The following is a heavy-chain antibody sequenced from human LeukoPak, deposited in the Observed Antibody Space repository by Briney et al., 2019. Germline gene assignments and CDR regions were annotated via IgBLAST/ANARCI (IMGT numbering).Heavy chain of an antibody. J-gene: IGHJ4*02. Sequence: PGGSLRLSCAASGFTFSTYNMNWVRQAPGKGLEWVSSISSSSSYIYYADSVKGRFTISRDNAKYSLYLQMNSLRAEDTAVYYCASPPDYYGSGSYLMYQDYWGQGTLVTVSS. CDR1: GFTFSTYN. CDR2: ISSSSSYI. CDR3: ASPPDYYGSGSYLMYQDY. D-gene: IGHD3-10*01. V-gene: IGHV3-21*01.